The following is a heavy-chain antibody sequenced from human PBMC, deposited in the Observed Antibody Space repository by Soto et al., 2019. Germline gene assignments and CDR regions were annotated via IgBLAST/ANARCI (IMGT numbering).Heavy chain of an antibody. CDR1: GGSLTDHY. Sequence: QVQLQESGPGLVKPSETLSLTCTVAGGSLTDHYWNWFRQSPGKGLHWIGYVYYSGGTNYNPSLKRRVTMSVDTSKNQFSLNLRSVTAADAAVYYCARGNDWKSSTFDLWGQGTMVSVSS. D-gene: IGHD2-21*01. CDR3: ARGNDWKSSTFDL. V-gene: IGHV4-59*11. J-gene: IGHJ3*01. CDR2: VYYSGGT.